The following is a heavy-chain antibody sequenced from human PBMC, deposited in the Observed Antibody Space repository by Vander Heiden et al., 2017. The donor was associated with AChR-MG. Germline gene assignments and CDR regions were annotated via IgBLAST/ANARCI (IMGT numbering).Heavy chain of an antibody. CDR1: GFTFSSYA. J-gene: IGHJ5*02. CDR2: ISGSGGST. D-gene: IGHD6-19*01. V-gene: IGHV3-23*01. CDR3: AKWGIAVAGSGEGWFDP. Sequence: EVQLLESGGGLVQPGGSLRLSCSASGFTFSSYAMSWVRQAPGRGLEWVSAISGSGGSTYYADSVKGRFPISRDNSKNTLYLQMNSLRAEDTAVYYCAKWGIAVAGSGEGWFDPWGQGTLVTVSS.